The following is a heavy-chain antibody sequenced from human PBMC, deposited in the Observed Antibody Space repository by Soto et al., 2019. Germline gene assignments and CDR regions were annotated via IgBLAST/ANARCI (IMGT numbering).Heavy chain of an antibody. V-gene: IGHV3-73*01. CDR2: IRSKANNFAT. CDR1: GFTFSGSA. D-gene: IGHD5-18*01. CDR3: TRPGEVDTGMVYDY. J-gene: IGHJ4*02. Sequence: QPGGSLRLSCAASGFTFSGSAVHWVRQASGKGLEWVARIRSKANNFATAYAASVKGRFTISRDDSKNTAYLQMNSLETEDTAVYYCTRPGEVDTGMVYDYWGQGTLVTVSS.